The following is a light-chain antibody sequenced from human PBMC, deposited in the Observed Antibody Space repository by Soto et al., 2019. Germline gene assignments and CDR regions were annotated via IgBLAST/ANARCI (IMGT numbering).Light chain of an antibody. J-gene: IGKJ1*01. Sequence: EIVMTQSPATLSVSPVERATLSCRASQSVSSNLAWYQQKPGQAPRLLIYGASTRATDIPARFSGSGSGTEFTPTISSLQSEDFAEYHCQQYNNWPQTFGQGTKVDIK. CDR1: QSVSSN. CDR3: QQYNNWPQT. CDR2: GAS. V-gene: IGKV3-15*01.